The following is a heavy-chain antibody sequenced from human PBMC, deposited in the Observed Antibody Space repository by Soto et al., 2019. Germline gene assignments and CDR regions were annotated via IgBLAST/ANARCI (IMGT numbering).Heavy chain of an antibody. D-gene: IGHD3-9*01. V-gene: IGHV4-34*01. J-gene: IGHJ2*01. CDR1: GGSFSGYY. CDR3: ARESHDILTGPPWVWYFDL. CDR2: INDRGSI. Sequence: QVQLQQWGAGPLRPLETLSLTCGVSGGSFSGYYWAWIRQSPGKGLEWIGEINDRGSINYNPSLKSRVSISVDTSQNNYSLNLRSVTAAATAVYYCARESHDILTGPPWVWYFDLWGRGTLVTVSS.